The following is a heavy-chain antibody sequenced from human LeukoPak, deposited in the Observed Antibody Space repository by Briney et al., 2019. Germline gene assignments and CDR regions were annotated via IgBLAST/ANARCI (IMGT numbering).Heavy chain of an antibody. CDR1: GLTFSDYY. CDR3: ARDRVPRRYCSGGSCYLDAFDI. D-gene: IGHD2-15*01. CDR2: ISSSGSTI. Sequence: GGSLRLSCAASGLTFSDYYMSWIRQAPGKGLEWVSYISSSGSTIYYADSVKGRFTISRDNAKNSLYLQMNSLRAEDTAVYYCARDRVPRRYCSGGSCYLDAFDIWGQGTMVTVSS. V-gene: IGHV3-11*01. J-gene: IGHJ3*02.